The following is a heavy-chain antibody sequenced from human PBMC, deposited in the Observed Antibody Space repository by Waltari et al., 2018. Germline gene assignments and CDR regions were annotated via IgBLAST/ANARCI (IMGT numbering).Heavy chain of an antibody. CDR2: ISSSSSTI. J-gene: IGHJ4*01. Sequence: EVQLVESGGGLVQPGGSLRLSCAASGFTFSSYSMNWFRQAPGKGLEWVSYISSSSSTIYDADSVKGRFTSTRNDAKNSLYLQMNSLRAEDTAVYYCARVRGYVDYWGHGTLVTVSS. CDR3: ARVRGYVDY. CDR1: GFTFSSYS. V-gene: IGHV3-48*04.